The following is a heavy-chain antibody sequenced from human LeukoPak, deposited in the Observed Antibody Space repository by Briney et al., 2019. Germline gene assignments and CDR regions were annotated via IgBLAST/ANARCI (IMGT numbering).Heavy chain of an antibody. D-gene: IGHD4-23*01. J-gene: IGHJ5*02. V-gene: IGHV3-21*01. CDR3: AKTPRPSGPFDP. Sequence: GGSLRLSCAASGFTFSSYNMNWVRPAPGKGLDWVSSISTTSTYISYTDSVKGRFTISRDNAKNSLYLQMSSLRVEDTAVYYCAKTPRPSGPFDPWGQGTLVTVSS. CDR2: ISTTSTYI. CDR1: GFTFSSYN.